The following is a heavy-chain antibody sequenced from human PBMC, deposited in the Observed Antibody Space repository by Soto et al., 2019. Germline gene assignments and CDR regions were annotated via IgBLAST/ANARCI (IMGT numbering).Heavy chain of an antibody. CDR2: ISYDGSNR. V-gene: IGHV3-30*18. D-gene: IGHD4-17*01. J-gene: IGHJ4*02. CDR1: GFTFSNYG. Sequence: QVQLVESGGGVVQPGGSLRLSCAASGFTFSNYGMHWVRQAPGRGLEWLAVISYDGSNRYYADSVKGRFTISRDNFKSTLYLQMNSLRAEDTAVYYCAKSPQHGDFDYVDYWGQGTLVTVSS. CDR3: AKSPQHGDFDYVDY.